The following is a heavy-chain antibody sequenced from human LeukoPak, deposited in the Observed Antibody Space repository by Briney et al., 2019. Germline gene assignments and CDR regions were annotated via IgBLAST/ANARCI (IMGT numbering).Heavy chain of an antibody. CDR3: AKVRGYSGYDATFDY. CDR1: GFTFSSYA. J-gene: IGHJ4*02. V-gene: IGHV3-23*01. Sequence: PGGFLRLSCAASGFTFSSYAMSWVRQAPGKGLEWVSAISGSGGSTYYADSVKGRFTISRDNSKNTLYLQMNSLRAEDTAVYYCAKVRGYSGYDATFDYWGQGTLVTVSS. CDR2: ISGSGGST. D-gene: IGHD5-12*01.